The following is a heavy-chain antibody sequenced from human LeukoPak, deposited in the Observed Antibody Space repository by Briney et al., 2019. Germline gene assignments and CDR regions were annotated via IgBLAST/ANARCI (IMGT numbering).Heavy chain of an antibody. D-gene: IGHD3-10*01. CDR3: ARGQEMVRGVMSYYFDY. CDR2: IYYSGST. CDR1: GGSISSSSYY. Sequence: SSETLSLTCTVSGGSISSSSYYWGWIRQPPGKGLEWIGSIYYSGSTYYNPSLKSRVTISVDTSKNQFSLKLSSVTAADTAVYYCARGQEMVRGVMSYYFDYWGQGTLVTVSS. J-gene: IGHJ4*02. V-gene: IGHV4-39*07.